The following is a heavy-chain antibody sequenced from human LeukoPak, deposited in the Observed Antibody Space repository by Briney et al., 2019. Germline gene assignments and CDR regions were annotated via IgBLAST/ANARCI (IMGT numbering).Heavy chain of an antibody. CDR3: ARGGPDYGDILDY. CDR1: GFTFSSYS. D-gene: IGHD4-17*01. Sequence: PGGSLRLSCAASGFTFSSYSMNWVRQAPGKGLEWVSSISSSSSYIYYADSVKGRFTISRDNAKNSLYLQMNSLTAADTAVYYCARGGPDYGDILDYWGQGTLVTVSS. V-gene: IGHV3-21*01. CDR2: ISSSSSYI. J-gene: IGHJ4*02.